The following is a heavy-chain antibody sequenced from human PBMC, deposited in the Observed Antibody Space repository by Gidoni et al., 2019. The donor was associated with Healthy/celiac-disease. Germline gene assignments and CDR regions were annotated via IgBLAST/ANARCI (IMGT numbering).Heavy chain of an antibody. J-gene: IGHJ4*02. V-gene: IGHV1-46*01. CDR3: ARVRGSQGGPSSAFDY. CDR1: GSPFPSNY. D-gene: IGHD6-25*01. CDR2: INPSGGST. Sequence: QVQLVQSGAEVKKPGASVKVSCKASGSPFPSNYMHWVRQAPGQGLEWMGIINPSGGSTSYAQKFQGRVTMTRDTSTSTVYMELSSLRSEDTAVYYCARVRGSQGGPSSAFDYWGQGTLVTVSS.